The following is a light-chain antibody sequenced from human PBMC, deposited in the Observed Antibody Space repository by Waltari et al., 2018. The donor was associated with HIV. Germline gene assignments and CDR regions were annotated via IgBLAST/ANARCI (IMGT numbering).Light chain of an antibody. Sequence: QSVLTQPPSASGTPGQRVTISCSGSRSNIGSNTVNWYQQLPGTAPRLLIYSNNQRPSGVPDRFSGSKSGTSASLAISGLQSEDEADYYCAAWDDSLSGLVVFGGGTKLTVL. V-gene: IGLV1-44*01. CDR2: SNN. J-gene: IGLJ2*01. CDR1: RSNIGSNT. CDR3: AAWDDSLSGLVV.